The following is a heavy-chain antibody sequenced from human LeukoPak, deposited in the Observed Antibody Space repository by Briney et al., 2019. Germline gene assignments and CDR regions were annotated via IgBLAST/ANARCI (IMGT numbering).Heavy chain of an antibody. CDR1: GGSISIYY. D-gene: IGHD2-2*01. J-gene: IGHJ6*02. CDR3: ARAHHCSSTSCYYYYYYYGMDV. V-gene: IGHV4-59*12. CDR2: IYNSGST. Sequence: SETLSLTCTVSGGSISIYYWSWVRQPPGKGLEWIGYIYNSGSTIYNPSLKSRVTISVDTSKNQFSLKLSSVTAADTAVYYCARAHHCSSTSCYYYYYYYGMDVWGQGTTVTVSS.